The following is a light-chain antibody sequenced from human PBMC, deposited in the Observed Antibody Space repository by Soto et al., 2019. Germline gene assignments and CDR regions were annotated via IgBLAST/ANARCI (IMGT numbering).Light chain of an antibody. CDR1: QSINSN. CDR2: RAS. V-gene: IGKV3-11*01. CDR3: QQRSNWPRT. Sequence: EIVLTQSPGTLSLSPGERATLSCRASQSINSNLAWYQQKPGQAPRLFMFRASSRATGIPARFSGSGSGTDFTLTISSLEPEDFAVYYCQQRSNWPRTFGQGTKVDNK. J-gene: IGKJ1*01.